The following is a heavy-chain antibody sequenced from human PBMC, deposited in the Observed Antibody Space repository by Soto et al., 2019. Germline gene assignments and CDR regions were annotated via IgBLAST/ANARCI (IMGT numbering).Heavy chain of an antibody. J-gene: IGHJ6*02. CDR3: ARDRDTVTTTHFYYYYGMDV. CDR2: ISAYNGNP. D-gene: IGHD4-17*01. CDR1: GYTFTSYG. V-gene: IGHV1-18*04. Sequence: ASVKVSCKASGYTFTSYGLSWLRQSPGQGLEWMGWISAYNGNPNYAQKLQGRVTMTTDTSTSTAYMELRSLRSDDTAVYYCARDRDTVTTTHFYYYYGMDVWGQGTTVT.